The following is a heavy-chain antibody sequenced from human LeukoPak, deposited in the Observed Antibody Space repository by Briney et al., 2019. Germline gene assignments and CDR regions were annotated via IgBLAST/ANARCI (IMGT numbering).Heavy chain of an antibody. J-gene: IGHJ4*02. Sequence: SETLSLTCTVSGASISSSSYSWGWVRQSPGEGLEWIGSIYYSGSTYYNPSLKGRVTISVDTSKTQFSLKLSSVTAADTAVYYCARHVGGDYGDYPDYWGQGTLVTVSS. CDR2: IYYSGST. CDR3: ARHVGGDYGDYPDY. D-gene: IGHD4-17*01. V-gene: IGHV4-39*01. CDR1: GASISSSSYS.